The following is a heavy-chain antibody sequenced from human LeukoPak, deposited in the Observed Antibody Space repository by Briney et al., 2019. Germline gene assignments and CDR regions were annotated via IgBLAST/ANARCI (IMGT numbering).Heavy chain of an antibody. Sequence: SETLSLTCTISGGSISSSRYYWGWIRQPPGKGLEWIGSIYYTGSTNYNPSLKSRVTISVDTSKNQFSLKVTSVTAADTAVYYCARGGGYSYGREFDYWGQGTLVTVSS. D-gene: IGHD5-18*01. V-gene: IGHV4-39*07. CDR2: IYYTGST. CDR1: GGSISSSRYY. J-gene: IGHJ4*02. CDR3: ARGGGYSYGREFDY.